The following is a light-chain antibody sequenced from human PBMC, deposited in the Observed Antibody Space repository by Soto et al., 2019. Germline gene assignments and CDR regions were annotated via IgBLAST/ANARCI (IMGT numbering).Light chain of an antibody. Sequence: QSMLTQPPSVSGAPGQRVTISFTGSSSNIGAGYDVHWYQQLPGTAPKLLIYGNSNRPSGVPDRFSGSKSGTSASLAITGLQAEDEADYYCQSYDSSLSAVVFGGGTTLTVL. CDR2: GNS. V-gene: IGLV1-40*01. CDR1: SSNIGAGYD. CDR3: QSYDSSLSAVV. J-gene: IGLJ2*01.